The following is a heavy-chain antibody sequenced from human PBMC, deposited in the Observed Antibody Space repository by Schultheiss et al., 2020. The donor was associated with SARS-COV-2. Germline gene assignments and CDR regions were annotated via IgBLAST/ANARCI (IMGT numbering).Heavy chain of an antibody. D-gene: IGHD4-17*01. Sequence: GGSLRLSCAASGFTFSSYAMSWVRQAPGKGLEWVSAISGSGGSTYYADSVKGRFTISRDNSKNTLYLQMNSLRAEDTAVYYCAKMRPSVTTFHWYFDLWGRGTLVTVSS. J-gene: IGHJ2*01. V-gene: IGHV3-23*01. CDR2: ISGSGGST. CDR1: GFTFSSYA. CDR3: AKMRPSVTTFHWYFDL.